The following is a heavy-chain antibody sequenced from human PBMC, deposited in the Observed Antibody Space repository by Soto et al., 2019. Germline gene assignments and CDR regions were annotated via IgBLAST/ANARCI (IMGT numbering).Heavy chain of an antibody. V-gene: IGHV4-30-4*01. CDR1: GGSISSGDYY. Sequence: SETLSLTCTVSGGSISSGDYYWSWIRQPPGKGLEWIGYIYYSGSTYYNPSLKSRVTISVDTSKNQFSLKLSSVTAADTAVYYCARDGLVGAYYGMDVWGQGTTVTVSS. J-gene: IGHJ6*02. CDR3: ARDGLVGAYYGMDV. CDR2: IYYSGST. D-gene: IGHD1-26*01.